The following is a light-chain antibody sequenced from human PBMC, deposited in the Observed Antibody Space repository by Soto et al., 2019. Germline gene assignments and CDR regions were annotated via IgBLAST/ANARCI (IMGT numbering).Light chain of an antibody. CDR1: QSVDIN. J-gene: IGKJ1*01. Sequence: EIVLTQSPATLSVSPGERVTLSCRASQSVDINLAWYQQKPGQAPRLLIYGASTRATDMPGRFSGRGAGAEFTLTISSLQSEDLAVYYCQQYRSWPRTFGQGTKVEIK. CDR2: GAS. V-gene: IGKV3-15*01. CDR3: QQYRSWPRT.